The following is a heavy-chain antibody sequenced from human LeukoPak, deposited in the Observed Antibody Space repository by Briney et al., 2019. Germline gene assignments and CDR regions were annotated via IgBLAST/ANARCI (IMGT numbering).Heavy chain of an antibody. D-gene: IGHD3-10*01. CDR2: IYSGGST. V-gene: IGHV3-66*01. J-gene: IGHJ4*02. CDR3: ARGRSGSYFDY. CDR1: GFTVSSNY. Sequence: GGSLRHSCAASGFTVSSNYMSWVRQAPGKGLEWVSVIYSGGSTYYADSVKGRFTISRDNSKNTLYLQMNSLRAEDTAVYYCARGRSGSYFDYWGQGTLVTVSS.